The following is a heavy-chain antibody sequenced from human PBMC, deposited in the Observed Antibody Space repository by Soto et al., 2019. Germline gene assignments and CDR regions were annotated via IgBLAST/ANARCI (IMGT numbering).Heavy chain of an antibody. D-gene: IGHD4-17*01. CDR3: ARGSRPPEYGDYVHAFDI. CDR1: GFTFSSYG. J-gene: IGHJ3*02. V-gene: IGHV3-33*01. CDR2: IWYDGSNK. Sequence: GGSLRLSCAASGFTFSSYGMHWVRQAPGKGLEWVAVIWYDGSNKYYADSVKGRFTISRDNSKNTLYLQMNSLRAEDTAVYYCARGSRPPEYGDYVHAFDIWGQGTMVTVSS.